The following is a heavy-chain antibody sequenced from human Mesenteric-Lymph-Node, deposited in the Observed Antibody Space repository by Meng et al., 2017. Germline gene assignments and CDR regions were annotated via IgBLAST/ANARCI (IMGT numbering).Heavy chain of an antibody. J-gene: IGHJ4*02. D-gene: IGHD4-17*01. CDR3: AHQVHYGDYDY. CDR2: IYWDDDK. V-gene: IGHV2-5*02. Sequence: QITLNESGPTLVKPTQTLPLPCTFSGFSLSTSGVGVGWIRQPPGKALEWLALIYWDDDKRYSPPLKSRLTITKDTSKNQVVLTMTNMDPVDTATYYCAHQVHYGDYDYWGQGTLVTVSS. CDR1: GFSLSTSGVG.